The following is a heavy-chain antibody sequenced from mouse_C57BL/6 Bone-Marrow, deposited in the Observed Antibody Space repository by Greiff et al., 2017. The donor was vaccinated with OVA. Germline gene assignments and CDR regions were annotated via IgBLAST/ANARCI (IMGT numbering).Heavy chain of an antibody. D-gene: IGHD1-1*01. Sequence: VQLQQSGAELARPGASVKLSCKASGYTFTSYGISWVKQRTGQGLEWIGEIYPRSGNTYYNEKFKGKATLTADKSSSTAYMELRSLTSEDSAVYFCARHYYGSSYHYFDDWGQGTTLTVSS. V-gene: IGHV1-81*01. CDR2: IYPRSGNT. CDR3: ARHYYGSSYHYFDD. CDR1: GYTFTSYG. J-gene: IGHJ2*01.